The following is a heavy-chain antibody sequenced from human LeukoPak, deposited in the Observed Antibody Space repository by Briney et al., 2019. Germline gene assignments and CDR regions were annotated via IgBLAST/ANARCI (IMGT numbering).Heavy chain of an antibody. D-gene: IGHD3-22*01. CDR1: GVSTSVRSYY. Sequence: SETLSLTCTLSGVSTSVRSYYRAWIRQPPGKGLEWIGSIYYSGSTSYNPSLKSRVSISVDTSENQFSLKVTSVTAADTAIYYCAGHISMILDPARCIRYNLFYPWVQGTLVTVSS. J-gene: IGHJ5*02. CDR2: IYYSGST. CDR3: AGHISMILDPARCIRYNLFYP. V-gene: IGHV4-39*01.